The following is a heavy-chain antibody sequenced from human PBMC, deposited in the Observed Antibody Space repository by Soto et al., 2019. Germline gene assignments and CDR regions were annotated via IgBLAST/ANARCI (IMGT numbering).Heavy chain of an antibody. D-gene: IGHD5-12*01. CDR3: ATIRVRGGPLRFED. V-gene: IGHV1-69*06. J-gene: IGHJ4*01. Sequence: QVQLVQSGAEVRKPGSSVKVSCKTSGGLISKYSFNWVRQAPGQGLEWMGGAHPFSCSTAYAQKFQGRPPSTAVRSKSTVYMEFSRLRSDDTANYYCATIRVRGGPLRFEDGGQGMLISVSS. CDR1: GGLISKYS. CDR2: AHPFSCST.